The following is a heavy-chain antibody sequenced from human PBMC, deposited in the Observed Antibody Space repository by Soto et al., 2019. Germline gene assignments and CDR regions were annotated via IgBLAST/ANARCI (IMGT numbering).Heavy chain of an antibody. CDR2: ISGSGGST. D-gene: IGHD4-17*01. V-gene: IGHV3-23*01. CDR1: GFTFSSYA. CDR3: ASILRINYYFYY. J-gene: IGHJ4*02. Sequence: EVQLLESGGGLVQPGGSLRLSCAASGFTFSSYAMSWVRQAPGKGLEWVSAISGSGGSTYYADSVKGRFTISRDNSKNTLYLQMNSLRADDTAVYYCASILRINYYFYYWGQGPLVTVSS.